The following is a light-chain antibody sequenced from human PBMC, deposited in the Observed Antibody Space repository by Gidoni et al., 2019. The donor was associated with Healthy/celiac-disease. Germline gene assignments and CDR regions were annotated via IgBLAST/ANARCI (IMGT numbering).Light chain of an antibody. CDR3: CSYAGSYTFV. V-gene: IGLV2-11*01. Sequence: QSALPQPLSVSVSPGQSVTISCTGTSSDVGGYNYVSWYQQHPGKAPKLMIYDVSTRPSGVPDRCSGSKSGNTASLTISGLQAEDEADYYCCSYAGSYTFVFGTGTKVTVL. CDR1: SSDVGGYNY. J-gene: IGLJ1*01. CDR2: DVS.